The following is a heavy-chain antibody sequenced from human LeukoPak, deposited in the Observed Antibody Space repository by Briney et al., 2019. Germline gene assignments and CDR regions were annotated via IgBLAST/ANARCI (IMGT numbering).Heavy chain of an antibody. D-gene: IGHD5-18*01. CDR2: ISYDGSNK. CDR3: ARGEALYSSKDY. CDR1: GFTFSDYA. V-gene: IGHV3-30-3*01. J-gene: IGHJ4*02. Sequence: GGSLRLSCAASGFTFSDYAMHWVRQAPGKGLEWVAVISYDGSNKYYADSVKGRFTISRDNSKNTLYLQMNSLRAEDTAVYYCARGEALYSSKDYWGQGTLVTVSS.